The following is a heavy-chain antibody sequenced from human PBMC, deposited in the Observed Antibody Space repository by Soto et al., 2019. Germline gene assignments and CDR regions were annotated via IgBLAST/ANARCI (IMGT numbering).Heavy chain of an antibody. J-gene: IGHJ4*02. D-gene: IGHD4-17*01. CDR3: ATTTVHFAPPAYLDS. CDR1: GYTFTDYY. V-gene: IGHV1-2*02. Sequence: ASVKVSCKASGYTFTDYYIHWVRQAPGQGLQWMGWINPNSGGTNYAKTFQGRVSMTRDTSISTVYIHLSNLSSDDTAVYYCATTTVHFAPPAYLDSWGQGTLVTVSS. CDR2: INPNSGGT.